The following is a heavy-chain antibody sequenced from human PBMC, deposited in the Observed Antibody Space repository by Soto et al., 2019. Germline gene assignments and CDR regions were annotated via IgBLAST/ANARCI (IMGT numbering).Heavy chain of an antibody. CDR1: GIAFSGCG. CDR3: AKNIVRGHLDFDL. V-gene: IGHV3-30*18. Sequence: QVQLVDSGGGVVQPGKSLRLSCAASGIAFSGCGMFWVRQTPSTGLEWVAAISSDGSQKYYADSVKGRFTISRDNSKNTLYVQMNGLTTSDTAVYYCAKNIVRGHLDFDLWGRGTLVTVSS. D-gene: IGHD3-10*01. CDR2: ISSDGSQK. J-gene: IGHJ2*01.